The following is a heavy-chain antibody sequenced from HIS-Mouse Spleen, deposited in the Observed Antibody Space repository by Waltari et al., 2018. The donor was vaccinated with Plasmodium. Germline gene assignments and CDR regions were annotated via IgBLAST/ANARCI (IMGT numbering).Heavy chain of an antibody. CDR1: GYTFTGHY. V-gene: IGHV1-2*02. J-gene: IGHJ1*01. CDR2: INPNSGGT. D-gene: IGHD6-13*01. Sequence: QVQLVQSGAEVKKPGASVKVSCKASGYTFTGHYLHWVRPAPGKRLEWMGWINPNSGGTNYAQKFQGRVTMTRDTSISTAYMGLSRLRSDDTAVYYCARVLGYKAAAGTFVEYFQHWGQGTLVTVSS. CDR3: ARVLGYKAAAGTFVEYFQH.